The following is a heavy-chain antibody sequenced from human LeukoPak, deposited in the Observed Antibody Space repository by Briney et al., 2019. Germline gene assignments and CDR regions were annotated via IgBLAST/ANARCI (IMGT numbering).Heavy chain of an antibody. D-gene: IGHD6-19*01. V-gene: IGHV3-21*01. CDR2: ISSSSSYI. CDR1: GFNFSSYS. Sequence: GGSLRLSCAASGFNFSSYSMNWVRQAPGKGLEWVSSISSSSSYIYYADSVKGRFTISRDNAKNSLYLQMNSLRAEDTAVYYCARDLIAVAGTGDYWGQGTLVTVSS. J-gene: IGHJ4*02. CDR3: ARDLIAVAGTGDY.